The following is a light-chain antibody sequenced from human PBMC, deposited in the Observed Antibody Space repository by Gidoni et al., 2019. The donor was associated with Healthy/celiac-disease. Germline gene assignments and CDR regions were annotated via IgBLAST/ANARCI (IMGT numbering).Light chain of an antibody. CDR3: QQYGSAPLYT. Sequence: EIVLTQSPSTLSLSPGERATISCRASQSVSSSYLAWYQQKPGQAPRLLIYGASSRPTGIPDRFSGSGSGTDFTLTISRLEPEDFAVYYCQQYGSAPLYTFGQGTKLEIK. V-gene: IGKV3-20*01. CDR2: GAS. CDR1: QSVSSSY. J-gene: IGKJ2*01.